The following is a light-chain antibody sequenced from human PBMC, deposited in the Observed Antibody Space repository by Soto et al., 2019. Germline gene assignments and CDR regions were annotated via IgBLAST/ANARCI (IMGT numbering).Light chain of an antibody. Sequence: QSALTQPASVSGSPGQSITISCTGTSSDIGGYNYVSWYQQLPGKVPKLIIYDVSNRPSGVSDRFSGSKSGNAASLTISGLQAEDEADYYCSSYTSTSTLYVFGTGNKLTVL. CDR2: DVS. CDR1: SSDIGGYNY. V-gene: IGLV2-14*03. CDR3: SSYTSTSTLYV. J-gene: IGLJ1*01.